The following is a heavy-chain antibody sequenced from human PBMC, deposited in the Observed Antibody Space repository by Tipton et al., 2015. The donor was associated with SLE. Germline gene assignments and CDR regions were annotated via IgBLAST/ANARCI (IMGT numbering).Heavy chain of an antibody. CDR1: GGSIYSHY. D-gene: IGHD3-10*01. CDR3: ARLLYGSGSYPFDY. V-gene: IGHV4-59*11. Sequence: TLSLTCTASGGSIYSHYWSWIRQPPGKGLEWIGYIYNGANTRYNPSLKSRVTISLDTSKNQFSLKLSSVTAADTAVYYCARLLYGSGSYPFDYWGQGTLVTVSS. CDR2: IYNGANT. J-gene: IGHJ4*02.